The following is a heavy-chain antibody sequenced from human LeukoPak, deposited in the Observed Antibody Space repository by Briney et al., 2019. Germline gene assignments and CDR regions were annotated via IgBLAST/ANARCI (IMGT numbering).Heavy chain of an antibody. D-gene: IGHD3-10*01. CDR1: GFTFSSYA. CDR2: ISGSGGSI. V-gene: IGHV3-23*01. Sequence: GGSLRLFCAASGFTFSSYAMSWVRQAPGKGLEWVSAISGSGGSIYYADSVKGRSTISRDNSKNTLYLQMNSLRAEDTAVYYCAKDLLLLWFGELPRENWFDPWGQGTLVTVSS. J-gene: IGHJ5*02. CDR3: AKDLLLLWFGELPRENWFDP.